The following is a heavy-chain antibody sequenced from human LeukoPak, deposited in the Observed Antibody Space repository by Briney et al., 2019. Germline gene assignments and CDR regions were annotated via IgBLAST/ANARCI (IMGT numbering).Heavy chain of an antibody. D-gene: IGHD3-16*02. CDR2: ITSSGSST. CDR1: GFTFSSYA. Sequence: GGSLRLSCAASGFTFSSYAMHWVRQAPGRGLEYVAAITSSGSSTFYADSVKGRFTISRDNSNNTLYLQMGSLRPEDMAVYYCTRGPGYDYVWGSYRADYWGQGTLVTVSS. V-gene: IGHV3-64*02. J-gene: IGHJ4*02. CDR3: TRGPGYDYVWGSYRADY.